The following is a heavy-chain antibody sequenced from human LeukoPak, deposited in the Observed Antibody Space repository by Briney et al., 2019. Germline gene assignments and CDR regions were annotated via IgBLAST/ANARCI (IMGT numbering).Heavy chain of an antibody. V-gene: IGHV3-21*01. D-gene: IGHD3-3*01. Sequence: GGSLRLSCAASGFTFSTYNMHWVRQAPGTGLEWVSSISSSSSYIYYADSVKGRFTISRDNAKNSLYLQMNSLRAEDTAVYYCARDITAELDYWGQGTLVTVSS. J-gene: IGHJ4*02. CDR2: ISSSSSYI. CDR1: GFTFSTYN. CDR3: ARDITAELDY.